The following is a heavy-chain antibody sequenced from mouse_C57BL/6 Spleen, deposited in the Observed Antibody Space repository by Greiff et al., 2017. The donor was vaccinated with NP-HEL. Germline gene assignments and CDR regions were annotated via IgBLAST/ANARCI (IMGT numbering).Heavy chain of an antibody. CDR2: ISSGSSTI. Sequence: VQLKESGGGLVKPGGSLKLSCAASGFTFSDYGMHWVRQAPEKGLEWVAYISSGSSTIYYADTVKGRFTISRDNAKNTLFLQMTSLRSEDTAMYYCARSYENAMDYWGQGTSVTVSS. V-gene: IGHV5-17*01. CDR3: ARSYENAMDY. CDR1: GFTFSDYG. D-gene: IGHD2-3*01. J-gene: IGHJ4*01.